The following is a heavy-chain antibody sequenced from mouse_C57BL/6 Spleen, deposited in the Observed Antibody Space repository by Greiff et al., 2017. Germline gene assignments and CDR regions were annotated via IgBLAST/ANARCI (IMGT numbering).Heavy chain of an antibody. CDR1: GYTFTDYE. CDR2: IDPETGGT. CDR3: TRGGSTGAMDY. J-gene: IGHJ4*01. V-gene: IGHV1-15*01. Sequence: ESGAELVRPGASVTLSCKASGYTFTDYEMHWVKQTPVHGLEWIGAIDPETGGTAYNQKFKGKAILTADKSSSTAYMALRSLTSEDSAVYYCTRGGSTGAMDYWGQGTSVTVSS. D-gene: IGHD1-1*02.